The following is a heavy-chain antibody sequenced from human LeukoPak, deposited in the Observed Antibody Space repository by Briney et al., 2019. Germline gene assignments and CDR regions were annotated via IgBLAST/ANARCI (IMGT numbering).Heavy chain of an antibody. Sequence: SETLSLTCTVSGGSISSYYWSWIRQPPGKGLEWIGYIYYSGSTNYNPSLKSRVTISVDTSKNQFSLKLSSVTAADTAVYYCARASSYYDILTGYYTRGDFDYWGQGTLVTVSS. CDR2: IYYSGST. V-gene: IGHV4-59*01. D-gene: IGHD3-9*01. CDR3: ARASSYYDILTGYYTRGDFDY. CDR1: GGSISSYY. J-gene: IGHJ4*02.